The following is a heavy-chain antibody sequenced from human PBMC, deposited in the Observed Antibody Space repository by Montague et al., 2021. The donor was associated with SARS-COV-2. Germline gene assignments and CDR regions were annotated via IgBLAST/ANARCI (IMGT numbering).Heavy chain of an antibody. V-gene: IGHV4-39*01. J-gene: IGHJ3*01. CDR3: ARRVTRGALDV. CDR1: GGSINSSTYY. CDR2: IYYRGAS. D-gene: IGHD1-1*01. Sequence: SETLSLTCIVSGGSINSSTYYWAWIRQPPGKGLEWIATIYYRGASWSDPSLRSRVTISADTSRNQFNLKLTSVTAADMGLYYCARRVTRGALDVWGQGTMVTVSS.